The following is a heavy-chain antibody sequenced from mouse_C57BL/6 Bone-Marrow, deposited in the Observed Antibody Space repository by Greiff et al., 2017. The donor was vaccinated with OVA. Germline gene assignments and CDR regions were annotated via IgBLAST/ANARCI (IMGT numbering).Heavy chain of an antibody. V-gene: IGHV1-64*01. Sequence: QVQLQQPGAELVKPGASVKLSCKASGYTFTSYWMHWVKQRPGQGLEWIGMIHPNSGSTNYNEKFKSKATLTVDKSSSTAYMQLSSLTSEDSAVYYCARSHYYGSYWYCDVWGTGTTVTVSS. CDR2: IHPNSGST. CDR1: GYTFTSYW. CDR3: ARSHYYGSYWYCDV. J-gene: IGHJ1*03. D-gene: IGHD1-1*01.